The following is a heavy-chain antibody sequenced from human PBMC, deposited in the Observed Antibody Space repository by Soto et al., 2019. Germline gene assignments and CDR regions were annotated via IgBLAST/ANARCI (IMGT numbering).Heavy chain of an antibody. CDR3: ARVVPAAMLYYYYYMDV. J-gene: IGHJ6*03. CDR2: INSDGSST. D-gene: IGHD2-2*01. V-gene: IGHV3-74*01. CDR1: ELNFRGYG. Sequence: GRSHRVSWAASELNFRGYGRHWISKKTGKGLVWVSLINSDGSSTSYADSVKGRFTISRDNAKSTLYLQMNSLRAEDTAVYYCARVVPAAMLYYYYYMDVWGKGTTVTVSS.